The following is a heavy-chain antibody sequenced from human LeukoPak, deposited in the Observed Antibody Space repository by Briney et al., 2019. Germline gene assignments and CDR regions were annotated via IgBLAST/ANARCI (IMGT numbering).Heavy chain of an antibody. Sequence: SETLSLTCTVSGGSISSYYWSWIRQPAGKGLGWIGRIYTSGSTNYNPSLKSRVSMSVDTSKNQFSLKLSSVTAADTAVYYCASRTIPYYYYGMDVWGQGTTVTVSS. V-gene: IGHV4-4*07. J-gene: IGHJ6*02. CDR2: IYTSGST. CDR3: ASRTIPYYYYGMDV. CDR1: GGSISSYY. D-gene: IGHD3-9*01.